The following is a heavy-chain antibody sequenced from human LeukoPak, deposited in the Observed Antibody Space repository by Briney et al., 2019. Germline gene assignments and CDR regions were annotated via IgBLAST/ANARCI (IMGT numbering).Heavy chain of an antibody. J-gene: IGHJ3*02. Sequence: ASVKVSCKASGGTFSSYAISWVRQAPGQGLEWMGGIIPIFGTANYAQKFQGRVTITTDESTSTAYMELSSLRSEDTAVYYCAFVVVIAIRYDAFDIWGQGTMVTVSS. CDR2: IIPIFGTA. CDR1: GGTFSSYA. D-gene: IGHD2-21*01. V-gene: IGHV1-69*05. CDR3: AFVVVIAIRYDAFDI.